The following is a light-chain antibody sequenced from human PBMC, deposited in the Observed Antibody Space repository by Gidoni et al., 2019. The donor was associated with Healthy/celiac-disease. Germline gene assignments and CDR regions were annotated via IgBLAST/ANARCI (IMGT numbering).Light chain of an antibody. CDR1: QSISSW. V-gene: IGKV1-5*03. CDR2: KAS. CDR3: QQYNSYPLT. Sequence: DIQMTQSPSTLSASVGDRVTITCLASQSISSWLAWYQQKPGKAPKLLSYKASSLESGVPSRVSGSGSGTEFTLTISSLQPDDFATYDGQQYNSYPLTFGGGTKVEIK. J-gene: IGKJ4*01.